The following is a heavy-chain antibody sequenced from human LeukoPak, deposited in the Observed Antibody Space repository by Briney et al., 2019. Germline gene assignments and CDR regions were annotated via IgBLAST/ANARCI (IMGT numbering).Heavy chain of an antibody. CDR1: GFTFSSYW. V-gene: IGHV3-74*01. Sequence: GGSLRLSCAASGFTFSSYWMHWVRQPPGKGLVWVSRIKSDGSTNYADSVKSRFTISRDNAKNTVSLQMNSLRAEDTGVYYCARAPSEIGGYYPEYFRHWGQGTLVTVSS. CDR3: ARAPSEIGGYYPEYFRH. D-gene: IGHD3-22*01. CDR2: IKSDGST. J-gene: IGHJ1*01.